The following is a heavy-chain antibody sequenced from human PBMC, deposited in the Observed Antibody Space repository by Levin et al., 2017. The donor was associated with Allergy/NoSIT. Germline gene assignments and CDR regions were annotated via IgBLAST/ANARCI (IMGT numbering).Heavy chain of an antibody. J-gene: IGHJ4*02. D-gene: IGHD6-19*01. CDR3: AKDRDKYGWDFDY. V-gene: IGHV3-23*01. CDR2: IRNSGDNT. CDR1: GFTFSNYA. Sequence: PGGSLRLSCGASGFTFSNYAMNWVRQAPGKGLEWVSSIRNSGDNTYYADSVKGRFTISRDNSKDTLYLQMNSLRAEDTAVYYCAKDRDKYGWDFDYWGRGTLVTVSS.